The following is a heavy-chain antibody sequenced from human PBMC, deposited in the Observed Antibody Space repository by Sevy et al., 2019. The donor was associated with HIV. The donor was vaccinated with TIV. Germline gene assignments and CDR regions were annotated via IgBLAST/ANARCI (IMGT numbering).Heavy chain of an antibody. V-gene: IGHV3-21*01. Sequence: GGSLRLSCAASGFTFSSYSMNWVRQAPGKVLEWASSISSSSSYLYYADSVKGRFTISRDNAKNSLYLQMNSLGAEDTAVYYCAREDYYDSSLPLDYWGQGTLVTVSS. D-gene: IGHD3-22*01. CDR3: AREDYYDSSLPLDY. CDR2: ISSSSSYL. J-gene: IGHJ4*02. CDR1: GFTFSSYS.